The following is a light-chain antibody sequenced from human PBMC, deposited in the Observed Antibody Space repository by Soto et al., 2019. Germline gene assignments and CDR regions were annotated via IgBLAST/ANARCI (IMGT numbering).Light chain of an antibody. J-gene: IGLJ1*01. CDR2: DVT. CDR3: CSYAGTYTFYV. Sequence: QSALTQPRSVSGSPGQSVTISCTVTSSDVGGYYYISWYQHHPGKAPKLMIYDVTKRPSGVPDRFSGSKSGITASLTISGLQAEDEADYYCCSYAGTYTFYVFGSGTKATVL. V-gene: IGLV2-11*01. CDR1: SSDVGGYYY.